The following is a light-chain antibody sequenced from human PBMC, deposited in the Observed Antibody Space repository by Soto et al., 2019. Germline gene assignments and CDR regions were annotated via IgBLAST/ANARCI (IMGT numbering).Light chain of an antibody. Sequence: QSALTQPRSVSGSPGQSVTISCTGTSSDVGGYEYVSWYQQHPGKAPKLMIYDVIKRPSGVPDRFSGSKSGNTASLTISGLQAEDEADYYCCSYAGSYTHYVFATGTKVTVL. CDR3: CSYAGSYTHYV. V-gene: IGLV2-11*01. CDR2: DVI. J-gene: IGLJ1*01. CDR1: SSDVGGYEY.